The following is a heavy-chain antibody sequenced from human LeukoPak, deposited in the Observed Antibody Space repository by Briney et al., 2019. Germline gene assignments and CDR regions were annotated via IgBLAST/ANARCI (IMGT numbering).Heavy chain of an antibody. Sequence: GGSLRLSCAASGFAVSSKYMSWVRPTPGKGVQWGALIYSSGDAYTADSVKGRFTISRDDSENTLYLQMNSLRAEDTAVYYCARDAGRYFDWLGYWGQGTLVTVSS. CDR3: ARDAGRYFDWLGY. V-gene: IGHV3-53*01. D-gene: IGHD3-9*01. CDR2: IYSSGDA. CDR1: GFAVSSKY. J-gene: IGHJ4*02.